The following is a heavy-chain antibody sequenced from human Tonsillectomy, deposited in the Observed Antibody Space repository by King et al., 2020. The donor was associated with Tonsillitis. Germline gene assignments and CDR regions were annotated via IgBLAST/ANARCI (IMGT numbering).Heavy chain of an antibody. J-gene: IGHJ4*02. CDR2: INPNSGGT. CDR1: GYTFTGYY. V-gene: IGHV1-2*02. CDR3: ARANSYCYLSFDY. Sequence: VQLVESGAEVKKPGASVKVSCKASGYTFTGYYMHWVRQAPGQGLEWMGWINPNSGGTNYAQKFQGRVTMTRDTSISTAYMELSRLRSDDTAVYYCARANSYCYLSFDYWGQGTLVTVSS. D-gene: IGHD5-18*01.